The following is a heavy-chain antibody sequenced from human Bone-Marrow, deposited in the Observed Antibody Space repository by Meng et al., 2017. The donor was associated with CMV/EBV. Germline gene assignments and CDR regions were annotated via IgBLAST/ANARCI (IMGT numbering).Heavy chain of an antibody. V-gene: IGHV3-7*01. Sequence: GESLKISCAASGFTFSSYAMHWVRQAPGKGLEWVANIKQDGSEKYYVDSVKGRFTISRDNAKNSLYLQMNSLRAEDTAVYYCARDREDGYNLEYYGMDVWGQGTTVTVSS. CDR2: IKQDGSEK. CDR1: GFTFSSYA. J-gene: IGHJ6*02. CDR3: ARDREDGYNLEYYGMDV. D-gene: IGHD5-24*01.